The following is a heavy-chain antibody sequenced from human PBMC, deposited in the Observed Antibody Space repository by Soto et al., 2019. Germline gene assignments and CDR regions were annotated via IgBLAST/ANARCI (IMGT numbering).Heavy chain of an antibody. CDR2: ISSFGGAM. CDR3: ARVGISPRVRGVFVDY. Sequence: GGSLRLACAASGFTFSTYSMRWVRQAGGKGLEWISYISSFGGAMSYAESVKGRFTISRDNAKNSLYLQMDSLRDEDTAVYYCARVGISPRVRGVFVDYWGQGISVTVSS. CDR1: GFTFSTYS. V-gene: IGHV3-48*02. J-gene: IGHJ4*02. D-gene: IGHD1-20*01.